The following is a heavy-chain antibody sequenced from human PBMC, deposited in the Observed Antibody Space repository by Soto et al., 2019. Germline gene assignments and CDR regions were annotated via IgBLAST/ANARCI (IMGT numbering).Heavy chain of an antibody. CDR2: IHNGGDT. Sequence: GGSLRLSCVASGFSLSSHYMNWVRQAPGKGLEWVSLIHNGGDTYYADSVKGRFSISRDDSRNTLYLQMNSLTAEDTAMYYCARDSSMNCWGQGTLVTVSS. CDR1: GFSLSSHY. CDR3: ARDSSMNC. V-gene: IGHV3-66*01. J-gene: IGHJ4*02.